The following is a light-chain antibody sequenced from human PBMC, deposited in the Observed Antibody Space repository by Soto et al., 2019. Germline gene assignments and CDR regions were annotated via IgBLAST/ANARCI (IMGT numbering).Light chain of an antibody. CDR3: QQSDSIAFS. Sequence: DIQMTQSPSSLSASVGDRVAITCRASQNIGNYLSWYAQKPGKAPKLLIYGASSLQRGVPSRFSGSGSGTHFTLTISSLQHEAFATYYCQQSDSIAFSFGQGTKLEMK. CDR2: GAS. J-gene: IGKJ2*01. CDR1: QNIGNY. V-gene: IGKV1-39*01.